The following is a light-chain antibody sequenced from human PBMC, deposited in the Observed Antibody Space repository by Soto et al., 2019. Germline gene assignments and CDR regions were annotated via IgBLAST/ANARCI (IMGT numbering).Light chain of an antibody. J-gene: IGKJ3*01. V-gene: IGKV1-33*01. Sequence: DIQMTQSPSSLSASVGERVTITCQASQDISNHLIWYQQKPGKAPKFLIYDDFNLETGVPSRFSGSRSGTDFTFSISSLQPEDVATYFCQQSHILPRTFGPGTKVGIK. CDR1: QDISNH. CDR2: DDF. CDR3: QQSHILPRT.